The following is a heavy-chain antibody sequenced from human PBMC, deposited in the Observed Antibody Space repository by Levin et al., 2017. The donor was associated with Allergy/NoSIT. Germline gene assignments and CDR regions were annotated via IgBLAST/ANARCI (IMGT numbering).Heavy chain of an antibody. J-gene: IGHJ5*02. Sequence: SETLSLTCAVYGGSFSGYYWSWIRQPPGKGLEWIGEINHSGSTNYNPSLKSRVTISVDTSKNQFSLKLSSVTAADTAVYYCASSLGGRYYGSGRRFDPWGQGTLVTVSS. CDR3: ASSLGGRYYGSGRRFDP. V-gene: IGHV4-34*01. CDR2: INHSGST. D-gene: IGHD3-10*01. CDR1: GGSFSGYY.